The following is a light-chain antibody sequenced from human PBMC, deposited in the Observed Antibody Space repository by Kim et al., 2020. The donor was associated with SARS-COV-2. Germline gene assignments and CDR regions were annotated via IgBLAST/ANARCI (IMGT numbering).Light chain of an antibody. CDR1: QTVSSH. CDR3: QQRSTWPV. CDR2: DTS. J-gene: IGKJ4*01. Sequence: IVLTQSPATLSLSPGERATLSCRASQTVSSHFAWYQQKPGQAPRLLIYDTSDRATGIPARFSGSGSGTDFTLTISSLEPEDFAVYYCQQRSTWPVFGGGTKVEIK. V-gene: IGKV3-11*01.